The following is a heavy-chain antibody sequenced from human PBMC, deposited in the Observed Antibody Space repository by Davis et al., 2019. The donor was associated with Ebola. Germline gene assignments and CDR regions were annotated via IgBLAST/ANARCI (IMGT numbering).Heavy chain of an antibody. CDR3: ARGPTRYYFDY. V-gene: IGHV4-59*01. Sequence: MPSETLSLTCSVSGGSISNYYWSWIRQPPGKGLEWIGYIFYSGTTNYNPSLLSRVTFSVDTSKNYFSLKLNSVTAADTAVYFCARGPTRYYFDYWGQGTLVTVSS. CDR1: GGSISNYY. J-gene: IGHJ4*02. CDR2: IFYSGTT.